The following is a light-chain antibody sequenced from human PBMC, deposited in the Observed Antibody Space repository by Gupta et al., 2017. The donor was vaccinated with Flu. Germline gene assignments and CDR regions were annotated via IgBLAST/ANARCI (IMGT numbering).Light chain of an antibody. CDR2: LEGSGTY. J-gene: IGLJ3*02. CDR3: DTWGGNSLV. CDR1: SGHSTYS. V-gene: IGLV4-60*03. Sequence: QPVLTQSSSASASLGSSVKLTCTLSSGHSTYSIAWHQQQPGKAPRYLMKLEGSGTYNKGSGVPDRFSGSSSGADRDLTISNLQSEDEADYYCDTWGGNSLVFGGGTKLTVL.